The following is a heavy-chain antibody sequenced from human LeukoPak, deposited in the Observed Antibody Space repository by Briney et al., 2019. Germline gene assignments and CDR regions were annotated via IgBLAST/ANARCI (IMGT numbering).Heavy chain of an antibody. V-gene: IGHV4-59*01. Sequence: TPSETLSLTCTVSGGSISSYYWSWIRQPPGEGLEWIGYIYYSGSTNYNPSLKSRVTISVDTSKNQFSLKLSSVTAADTAVYYCARGKITFGGVIVTHYYFDYWGQGTLVTVSS. CDR3: ARGKITFGGVIVTHYYFDY. J-gene: IGHJ4*02. CDR1: GGSISSYY. D-gene: IGHD3-16*02. CDR2: IYYSGST.